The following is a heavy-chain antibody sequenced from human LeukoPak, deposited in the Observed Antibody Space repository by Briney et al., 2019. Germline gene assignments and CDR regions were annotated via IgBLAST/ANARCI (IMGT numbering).Heavy chain of an antibody. CDR1: GGSISSSNW. J-gene: IGHJ3*02. V-gene: IGHV4-4*02. CDR2: IYHSGST. CDR3: ARELGVAGIFAFDI. D-gene: IGHD6-19*01. Sequence: PSETLPLTCAVSGGSISSSNWWSWLRQPPGKGLEWIGEIYHSGSTDFNPSLKSRVTISLDKSKNQFSLKLSSVTAADTAVYYCARELGVAGIFAFDIWGQGTLVTVSS.